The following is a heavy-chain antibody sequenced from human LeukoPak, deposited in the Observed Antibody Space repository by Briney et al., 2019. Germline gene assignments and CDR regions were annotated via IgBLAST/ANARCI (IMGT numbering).Heavy chain of an antibody. CDR1: GFTFTTYA. V-gene: IGHV3-23*01. CDR3: AKDEIAVAGNYYYYYMDV. CDR2: ISGSGGST. Sequence: GGSLRLSCSASGFTFTTYAMSWVRQAPGKGLEWVSAISGSGGSTYYADSVKGRFTISRDNSKNTLYLQMNSLRAEDTAVYYCAKDEIAVAGNYYYYYMDVWGKGTTVTVSS. J-gene: IGHJ6*03. D-gene: IGHD6-19*01.